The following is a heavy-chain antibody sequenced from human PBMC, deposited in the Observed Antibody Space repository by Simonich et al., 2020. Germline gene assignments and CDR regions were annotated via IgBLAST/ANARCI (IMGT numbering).Heavy chain of an antibody. CDR2: IYHRGST. D-gene: IGHD1-20*01. CDR3: ARVDNWNYFDY. V-gene: IGHV4-38-2*01. J-gene: IGHJ4*02. Sequence: QVQLQESGPGLVKPSETLSLTCAVSGYSISSGYYWGWIRQPPGKGLEWIGSIYHRGSTYDNPSLKSRVTISVDTAKNQFSLKLSSVTAADTAVYYCARVDNWNYFDYWGQGTLVTVSS. CDR1: GYSISSGYY.